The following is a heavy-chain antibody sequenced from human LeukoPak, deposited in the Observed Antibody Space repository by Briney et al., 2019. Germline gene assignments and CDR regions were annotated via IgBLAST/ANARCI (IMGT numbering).Heavy chain of an antibody. CDR1: GGTFSSYA. CDR3: AKGGGYLLEPLYYFDY. J-gene: IGHJ4*02. D-gene: IGHD3-22*01. Sequence: SVKVSCKASGGTFSSYAISWVRQAPGQGLEWMGGIIPIFGTANYAQKFQGRVTITADESSSTAYMELSSLRSEDTAVYYCAKGGGYLLEPLYYFDYWGQGTLVTVSS. CDR2: IIPIFGTA. V-gene: IGHV1-69*01.